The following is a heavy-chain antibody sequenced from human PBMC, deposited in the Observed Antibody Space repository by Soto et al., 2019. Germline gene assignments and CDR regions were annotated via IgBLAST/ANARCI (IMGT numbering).Heavy chain of an antibody. CDR3: AREPQGFLAAKRIAIDI. CDR1: GVTFSSYK. Sequence: PGGALWRTCAASGVTFSSYKMNWVRQAQGPGLEWVSYISSSGSTIYYADSLKGRFTISRDNAKNSLYLQMNSLRAEDTAVYYCAREPQGFLAAKRIAIDIWGQGTMVTVSS. J-gene: IGHJ3*02. V-gene: IGHV3-48*03. CDR2: ISSSGSTI. D-gene: IGHD6-6*01.